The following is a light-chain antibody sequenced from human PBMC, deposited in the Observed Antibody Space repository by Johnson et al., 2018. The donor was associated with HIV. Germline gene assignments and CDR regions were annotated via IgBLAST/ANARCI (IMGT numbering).Light chain of an antibody. J-gene: IGLJ1*01. CDR2: GNV. CDR1: SSNIANNT. V-gene: IGLV1-44*01. Sequence: QSVLTQPPSASGTPGQRVTISCSGSSSNIANNTVNWYQHFPGTAPKLLMYGNVKRPSGIPDRFTGSKSGTSASLAIRGLPAEDAADYYCGIWDSSLSAYVFGTGTKVTVL. CDR3: GIWDSSLSAYV.